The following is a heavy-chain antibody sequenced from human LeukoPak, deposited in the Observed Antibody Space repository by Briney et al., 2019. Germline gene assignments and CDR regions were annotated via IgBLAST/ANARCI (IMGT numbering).Heavy chain of an antibody. D-gene: IGHD1-26*01. V-gene: IGHV3-23*01. CDR1: GFTFSSYA. CDR2: ISGSGGRT. Sequence: TGGSLRLSCAASGFTFSSYAMSWVRQAPGKGLEWVSAISGSGGRTYYADSVKGRFTISRDNSKNTLYLQMNSLRAEDTAIYYCAKEYTGTFSPFPSYFDNWGQGTLVTVSS. J-gene: IGHJ4*02. CDR3: AKEYTGTFSPFPSYFDN.